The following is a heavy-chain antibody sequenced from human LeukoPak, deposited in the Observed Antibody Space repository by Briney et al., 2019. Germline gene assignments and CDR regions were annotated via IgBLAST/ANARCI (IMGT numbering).Heavy chain of an antibody. CDR1: GLTFDDYA. V-gene: IGHV3-43*02. D-gene: IGHD6-19*01. Sequence: GGSLRLACAASGLTFDDYAMHWVRQAPGKGLEWVSLISGDGGSTYYADSVKGRFTISRDNSKNSLYLQMNSLRTEDTALYYCAKDWGSGLGHWGQGTLVTVSS. CDR2: ISGDGGST. J-gene: IGHJ4*02. CDR3: AKDWGSGLGH.